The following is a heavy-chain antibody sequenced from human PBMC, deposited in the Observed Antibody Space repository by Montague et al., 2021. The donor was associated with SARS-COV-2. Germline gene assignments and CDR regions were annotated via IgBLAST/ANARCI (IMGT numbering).Heavy chain of an antibody. CDR1: GGSFSGYY. CDR3: ARGRPVTTFSSYYYCMDV. D-gene: IGHD4-17*01. CDR2: INHSGST. V-gene: IGHV4-34*01. Sequence: SETLSLTCAVYGGSFSGYYWSWIRQPPGKGLEWIGEINHSGSTNYNPSLKSRVTISVDTSKNQFSLKLSSVTAADTAVYYCARGRPVTTFSSYYYCMDVWGQGATVTVSS. J-gene: IGHJ6*02.